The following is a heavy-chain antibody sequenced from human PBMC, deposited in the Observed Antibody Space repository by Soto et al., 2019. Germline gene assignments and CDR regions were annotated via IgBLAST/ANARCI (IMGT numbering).Heavy chain of an antibody. CDR2: ISWNSGSI. D-gene: IGHD4-17*01. CDR3: AKGPYGDYVGRFDY. V-gene: IGHV3-9*01. Sequence: GWSRRLSCAASGLSFDDYAMHWVRQAPGKGLEWVSGISWNSGSIGYADSVKGRFTISRDNAKNSLYLQMNSLRAEDTALYYCAKGPYGDYVGRFDYWGQGTLVTVSS. J-gene: IGHJ4*02. CDR1: GLSFDDYA.